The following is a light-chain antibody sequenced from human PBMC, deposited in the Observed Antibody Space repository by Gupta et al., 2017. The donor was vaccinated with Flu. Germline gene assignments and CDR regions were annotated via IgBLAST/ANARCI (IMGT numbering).Light chain of an antibody. CDR1: QDISNY. Sequence: DIQMTQSPSSLSASVGDRVTITCQASQDISNYLNWYQQKPGKAPKLLIYDASNLETGVPSRYSGSGSGIDFTFTISSRQPEDIATYYCQQYDNLPRSSFGQGTKLEIK. J-gene: IGKJ2*03. CDR3: QQYDNLPRSS. V-gene: IGKV1-33*01. CDR2: DAS.